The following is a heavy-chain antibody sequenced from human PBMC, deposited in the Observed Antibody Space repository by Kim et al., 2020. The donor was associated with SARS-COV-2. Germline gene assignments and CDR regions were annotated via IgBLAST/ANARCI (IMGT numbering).Heavy chain of an antibody. J-gene: IGHJ4*02. V-gene: IGHV3-7*01. D-gene: IGHD1-26*01. CDR3: ARGPTYHIY. Sequence: GGSLRLSCAASGFTFASYWMTWVRQAPGKGLEWVANIKEDGNNKYYVDSVKGRFTISRDNAKNSLYLQMKSLRADDTAVYYCARGPTYHIYWGQGILVTVSS. CDR2: IKEDGNNK. CDR1: GFTFASYW.